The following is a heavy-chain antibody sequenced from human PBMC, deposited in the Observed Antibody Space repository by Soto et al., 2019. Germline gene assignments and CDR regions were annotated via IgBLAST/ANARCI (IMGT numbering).Heavy chain of an antibody. CDR3: VRDLHEPLATDALRVAN. CDR2: ISSTGSGT. D-gene: IGHD2-8*02. V-gene: IGHV3-48*03. Sequence: EMQLVESGGGLVQPGGSLRLSCAASGFTFSSYEMHWVRQAPGKGLGWISYISSTGSGTLYADSVRGRFTMSRDNTKNSVSLQMSSLRAEDTAVYYCVRDLHEPLATDALRVANWGQGTQVTVSS. J-gene: IGHJ4*02. CDR1: GFTFSSYE.